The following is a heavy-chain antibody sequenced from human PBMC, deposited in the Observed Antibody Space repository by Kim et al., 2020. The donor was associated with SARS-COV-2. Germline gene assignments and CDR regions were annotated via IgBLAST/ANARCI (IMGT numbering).Heavy chain of an antibody. Sequence: GGSLRLSCAASGFTFSDYYMSWIRQAPGKGLEWVSYISSSGSTIYYADSVKGRFTISRDNAKNSLYLQMNSLRAEDTAVYYCARDRVRGRDTKDDPWGQGTLVTVSS. V-gene: IGHV3-11*01. D-gene: IGHD3-10*01. CDR1: GFTFSDYY. J-gene: IGHJ5*02. CDR2: ISSSGSTI. CDR3: ARDRVRGRDTKDDP.